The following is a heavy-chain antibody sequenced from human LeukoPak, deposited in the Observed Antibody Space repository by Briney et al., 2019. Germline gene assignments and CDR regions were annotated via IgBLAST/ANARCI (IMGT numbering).Heavy chain of an antibody. CDR1: GFTVSSNY. CDR2: IYSGGST. D-gene: IGHD2-21*02. V-gene: IGHV3-66*02. Sequence: GGSLRLSCAASGFTVSSNYMSWVRQAPGKGLEWASVIYSGGSTYYADSVKGRFTISRDNSKNTLYLQMNSLRAEDTAVYYCAGGSVVTASLDGMDVWGQGTTVTVSS. CDR3: AGGSVVTASLDGMDV. J-gene: IGHJ6*02.